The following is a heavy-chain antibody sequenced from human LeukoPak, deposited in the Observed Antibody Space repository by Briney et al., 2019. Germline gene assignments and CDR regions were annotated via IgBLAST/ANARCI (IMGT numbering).Heavy chain of an antibody. D-gene: IGHD4-17*01. CDR3: ATTTLTLGYYYYYMDV. V-gene: IGHV4-39*01. J-gene: IGHJ6*03. CDR1: GGSISTSSYY. Sequence: SETLSLTCALSGGSISTSSYYRGWIRQPPGEGLEWIGSIYHSGSTYYNPSLKSRVTISVDTSKNQFSLKLNSVTAADTAVYHCATTTLTLGYYYYYMDVWDRGTTVTVSS. CDR2: IYHSGST.